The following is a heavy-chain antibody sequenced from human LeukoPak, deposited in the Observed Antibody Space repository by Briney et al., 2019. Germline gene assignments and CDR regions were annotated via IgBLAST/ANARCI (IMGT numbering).Heavy chain of an antibody. Sequence: MPSETLSLTCTVSGGSISNSNYYWIWIRQPPGKGLEWIGSVYYSGSTYYNPSLKSRVTISVDTPKNQFSLKLSSVTAADTAVYYCAFSAGRDLGYCSGGSCPFDYWGQGTLVTVSS. J-gene: IGHJ4*02. CDR2: VYYSGST. V-gene: IGHV4-39*01. CDR1: GGSISNSNYY. CDR3: AFSAGRDLGYCSGGSCPFDY. D-gene: IGHD2-15*01.